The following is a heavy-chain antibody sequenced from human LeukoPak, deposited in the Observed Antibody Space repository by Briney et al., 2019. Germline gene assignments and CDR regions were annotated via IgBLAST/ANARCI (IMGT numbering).Heavy chain of an antibody. CDR1: GGSISSYY. V-gene: IGHV4-59*01. Sequence: SETLSLTCTVSGGSISSYYRSWIRQPPGKGLEWIGYIYYSGSTNYNPSLKSRVTISVDTSKNQFALKLSSVTAADTAVYYCARAAGQYAFDIWGQGTMVTVSS. CDR2: IYYSGST. J-gene: IGHJ3*02. CDR3: ARAAGQYAFDI.